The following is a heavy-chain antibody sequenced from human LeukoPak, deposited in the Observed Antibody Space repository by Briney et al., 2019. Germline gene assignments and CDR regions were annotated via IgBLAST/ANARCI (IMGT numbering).Heavy chain of an antibody. CDR1: GGSISSGGYY. J-gene: IGHJ5*02. Sequence: SQTLSLTCTVSGGSISSGGYYWSWIRQHPGKGLEWIGYMYYSGSTYYNPSLKSRVTISVDTSKNQFSLNLSSVTAADTAVYYCARHSNMGDNYFDPWGQGTLVTVSS. CDR2: MYYSGST. CDR3: ARHSNMGDNYFDP. V-gene: IGHV4-31*03. D-gene: IGHD4-11*01.